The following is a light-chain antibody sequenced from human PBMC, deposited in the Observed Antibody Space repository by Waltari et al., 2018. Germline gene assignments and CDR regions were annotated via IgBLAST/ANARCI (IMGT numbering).Light chain of an antibody. V-gene: IGLV2-11*01. CDR1: INDVGVEYY. CDR2: DVV. CDR3: CSYAGAYTFV. Sequence: QSALTQPQSVSASPGQSVTIPCPGSINDVGVEYYVSWYQQLPGKAPKLLLYDVVKRPSGVPSRFSGSKYGTTASLTISGLQTDDEATYYCCSYAGAYTFVFGGGTKLTVL. J-gene: IGLJ3*02.